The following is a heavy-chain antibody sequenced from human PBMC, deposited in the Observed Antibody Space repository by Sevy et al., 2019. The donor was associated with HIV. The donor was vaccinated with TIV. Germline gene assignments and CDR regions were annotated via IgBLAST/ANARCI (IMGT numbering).Heavy chain of an antibody. V-gene: IGHV1-24*01. CDR2: FDPEDGET. J-gene: IGHJ4*02. D-gene: IGHD3-22*01. CDR3: AATKDYYESSGPPFDY. Sequence: ASVKVSCKVSGYTLNKLSMHWVRQAPGKGLEWMGSFDPEDGETSYAQKFQGRVTMTEDTSTDTAYMELSSLRSEDTAVYYCAATKDYYESSGPPFDYWGQGTLVTVSS. CDR1: GYTLNKLS.